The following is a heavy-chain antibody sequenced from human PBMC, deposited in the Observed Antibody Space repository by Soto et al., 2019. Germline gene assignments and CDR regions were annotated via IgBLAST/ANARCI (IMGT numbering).Heavy chain of an antibody. D-gene: IGHD5-18*01. CDR1: GYTFSSSG. Sequence: GASVKVSCKASGYTFSSSGISWVRQAPGQGLEWMGWISGYNGNTNYAQKLQGRVTMTTVTSTSTAYMELRSLRSDDTAVYYCAGDSVSGMDSFDYWGHGTLVTVSS. V-gene: IGHV1-18*01. J-gene: IGHJ4*01. CDR2: ISGYNGNT. CDR3: AGDSVSGMDSFDY.